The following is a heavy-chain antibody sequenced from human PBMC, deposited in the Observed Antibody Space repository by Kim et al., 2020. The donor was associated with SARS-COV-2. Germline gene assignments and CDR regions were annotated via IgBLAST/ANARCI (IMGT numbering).Heavy chain of an antibody. CDR3: AKDRGPGSWGIIGMDV. V-gene: IGHV3-23*01. Sequence: GGSLRLSCAASGFTFSSYAMSWVRQAPGKGLEWVSVISGSGGRTYYVDSVKGRFTMSRDNSKNTLYLQMNSLRAEDTAVYYCAKDRGPGSWGIIGMDVWGQETTLTVSS. CDR2: ISGSGGRT. J-gene: IGHJ6*02. CDR1: GFTFSSYA. D-gene: IGHD1-26*01.